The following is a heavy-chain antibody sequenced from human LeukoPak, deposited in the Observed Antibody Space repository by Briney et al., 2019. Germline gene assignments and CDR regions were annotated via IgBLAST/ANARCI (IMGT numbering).Heavy chain of an antibody. J-gene: IGHJ4*02. CDR2: ISAYNGNT. Sequence: ASVKVSCKASGYTFTSYGISWVRQAPGQGLEWMGWISAYNGNTNYEQLLQGRVTMTTDTSTSTAYMELMCLRSDDTAVYYCARGGLEMATIALAYWGQGTLVTVSS. V-gene: IGHV1-18*01. D-gene: IGHD5-24*01. CDR1: GYTFTSYG. CDR3: ARGGLEMATIALAY.